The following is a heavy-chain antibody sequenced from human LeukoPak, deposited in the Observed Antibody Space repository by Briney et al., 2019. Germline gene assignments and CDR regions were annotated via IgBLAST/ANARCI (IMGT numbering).Heavy chain of an antibody. V-gene: IGHV1-46*01. CDR2: INPSGGST. D-gene: IGHD2-21*02. CDR1: GYTFTSYY. Sequence: ASVKVSCKAPGYTFTSYYMHWVRQAPGQGLEWMGIINPSGGSTNYAQKFQGRVTITRDTSASTAYTELSSLRSEDMAVYYCARSDWVETFDYWGQGTLVTVSS. CDR3: ARSDWVETFDY. J-gene: IGHJ4*02.